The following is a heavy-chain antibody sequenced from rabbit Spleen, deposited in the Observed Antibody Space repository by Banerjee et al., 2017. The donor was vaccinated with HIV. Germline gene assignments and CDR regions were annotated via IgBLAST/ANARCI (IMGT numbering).Heavy chain of an antibody. V-gene: IGHV1S45*01. J-gene: IGHJ4*01. Sequence: AHLEDSGGGLVKPEGSLTLTCKASAASLTDKDVPRCVRQAPGKGLEWIACINIVTGKSGYASWAKGRFTMSRASSTTVTLQMTSLTVADTATYFCARDLVAVIGWNFNLWGPGTLVTVS. D-gene: IGHD1-1*01. CDR2: INIVTGKS. CDR3: ARDLVAVIGWNFNL. CDR1: AASLTDKDV.